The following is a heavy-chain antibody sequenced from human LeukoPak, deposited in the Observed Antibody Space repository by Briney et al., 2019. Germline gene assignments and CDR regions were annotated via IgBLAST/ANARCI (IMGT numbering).Heavy chain of an antibody. J-gene: IGHJ3*02. D-gene: IGHD5-12*01. CDR1: GFTFSSYA. V-gene: IGHV3-30-3*01. Sequence: PGGSLRLSCAASGFTFSSYAMHWVRQAPGKGLEGVAVISYDGSNKYYADSVKGRFTISRDNSKNTLYLQMNSLRADDTAVYYCARERGYSGHDAFDIWGQGTMVTVSS. CDR3: ARERGYSGHDAFDI. CDR2: ISYDGSNK.